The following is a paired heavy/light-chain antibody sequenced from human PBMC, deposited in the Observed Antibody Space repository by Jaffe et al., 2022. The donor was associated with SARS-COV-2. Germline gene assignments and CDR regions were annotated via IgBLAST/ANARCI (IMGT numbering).Heavy chain of an antibody. V-gene: IGHV3-33*01. CDR2: MWFDGSKE. Sequence: QVQLVESGGGVVQPGRSLTLSCAASGFTFSTYGMHWVRQAPGKGLEWVAVMWFDGSKEYYADSVKGRFTISRDNSKNTLYLQMNSLRVEDTAVYYCARDSWARDYLYHYFDYWGQGTLVTVSS. J-gene: IGHJ4*02. CDR3: ARDSWARDYLYHYFDY. D-gene: IGHD3-10*01. CDR1: GFTFSTYG.
Light chain of an antibody. CDR1: QSVSRY. J-gene: IGKJ4*01. V-gene: IGKV3-11*01. CDR3: QQRSNWPLT. CDR2: DAS. Sequence: EIVLTQSPATLSLSPGERATLSCRASQSVSRYLAWYQQRPGQAPRLLIYDASNRATGIPARFSGSGSGTDFTLTISSLEAEDFAVYYCQQRSNWPLTFGGGAKVEIK.